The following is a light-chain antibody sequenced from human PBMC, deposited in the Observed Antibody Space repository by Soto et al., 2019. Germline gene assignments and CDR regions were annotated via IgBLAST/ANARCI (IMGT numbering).Light chain of an antibody. J-gene: IGLJ1*01. V-gene: IGLV2-14*01. CDR3: YSYAGTYTFV. CDR2: EVT. CDR1: SSDVGDYNY. Sequence: QPALTQPASVSGSPGQSITISCTGASSDVGDYNYVSWYQEHPGQVPKLIIFEVTTRPSGVSDRFSGSRSGNTASLTISGLQTEDEADYYCYSYAGTYTFVFGTGTKVTVL.